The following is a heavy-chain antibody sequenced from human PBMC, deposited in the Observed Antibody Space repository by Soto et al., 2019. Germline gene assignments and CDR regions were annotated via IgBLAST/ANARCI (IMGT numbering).Heavy chain of an antibody. CDR1: GGSISSSNW. CDR2: IYHSGST. J-gene: IGHJ4*02. CDR3: ARAAMGASSWPFDY. V-gene: IGHV4-4*02. Sequence: PSETLSLTCAVSGGSISSSNWWSWVRQPPGKGLGWIGEIYHSGSTNYNPSLKSRVTISVDKSKNQFSLKLSSVTAADTAVYYCARAAMGASSWPFDYWGQGTLVTVSS. D-gene: IGHD6-13*01.